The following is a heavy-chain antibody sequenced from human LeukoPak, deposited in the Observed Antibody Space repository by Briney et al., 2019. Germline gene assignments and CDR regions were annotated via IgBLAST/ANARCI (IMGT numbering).Heavy chain of an antibody. Sequence: ASVKVSCKASGYTFTGYYMHWVRRAPGQGLEWMGWINPNSGGTNYAQKFQGRVTMTRDTSISTAYMELSRLRSDDTAVYYCARDSSSLVYYGMDVWGQGTTVTVSS. D-gene: IGHD6-13*01. V-gene: IGHV1-2*02. CDR2: INPNSGGT. J-gene: IGHJ6*02. CDR3: ARDSSSLVYYGMDV. CDR1: GYTFTGYY.